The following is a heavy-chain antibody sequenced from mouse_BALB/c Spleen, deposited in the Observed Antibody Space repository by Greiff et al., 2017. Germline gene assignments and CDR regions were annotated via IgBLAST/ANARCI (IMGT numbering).Heavy chain of an antibody. CDR2: ISSGGGST. D-gene: IGHD1-1*01. CDR3: ARRTTGYFDY. CDR1: GFAFSSYD. V-gene: IGHV5-12-1*01. Sequence: EVQLVESGGGLVKPGGSLKLSCAASGFAFSSYDMSWVRQTPEKRLEWVAYISSGGGSTYYPDTVKGRFTISRDNAKNTLYLQMSSLKSEDTAMYYCARRTTGYFDYWGQGTTLTVSS. J-gene: IGHJ2*01.